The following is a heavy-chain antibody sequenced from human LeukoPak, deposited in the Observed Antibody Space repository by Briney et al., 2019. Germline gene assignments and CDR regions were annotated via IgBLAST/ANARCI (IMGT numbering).Heavy chain of an antibody. Sequence: PSETLSLTCTVSGGSISSYYWSWIRQPPGKGLEWIGYIYYSGSTNYNPSLKSRVTISVDTSKNQFSLKLSSVTAADTAVYYCARDNTMVRGVITYYGMDVWGQGTTVTVSS. CDR3: ARDNTMVRGVITYYGMDV. V-gene: IGHV4-59*01. D-gene: IGHD3-10*01. CDR2: IYYSGST. J-gene: IGHJ6*02. CDR1: GGSISSYY.